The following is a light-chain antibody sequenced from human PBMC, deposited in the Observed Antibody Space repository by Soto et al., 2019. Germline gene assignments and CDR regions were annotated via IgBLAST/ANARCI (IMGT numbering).Light chain of an antibody. CDR1: QSVSRN. CDR3: QQYNNWPSYG. Sequence: EIVMTQSPATLSVSPGERATLSCRASQSVSRNLAWYQQKPGQAPRLLIYRASTRAAGIPGRFSGSGSGTEFNLTISGLQSEDVAVYYCQQYNNWPSYGFGQGTNLEIK. CDR2: RAS. J-gene: IGKJ2*03. V-gene: IGKV3-15*01.